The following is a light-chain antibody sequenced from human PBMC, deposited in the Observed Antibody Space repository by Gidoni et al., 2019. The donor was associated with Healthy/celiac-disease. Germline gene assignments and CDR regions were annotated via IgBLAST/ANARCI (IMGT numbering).Light chain of an antibody. CDR3: QQLNSYPRVT. J-gene: IGKJ3*01. CDR1: QGISSS. Sequence: DIQLTQSPSFLSASVGDRVTITCRASQGISSSLAWYQQKPGKAPKLLIYAASTLKSGVPSRFSGSGSGTEFTLTISSLQPEDFATYYCQQLNSYPRVTFGPGTKVDIK. V-gene: IGKV1-9*01. CDR2: AAS.